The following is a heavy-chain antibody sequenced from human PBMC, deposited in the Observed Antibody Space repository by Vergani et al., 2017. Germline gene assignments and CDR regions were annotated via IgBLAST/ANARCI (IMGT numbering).Heavy chain of an antibody. CDR2: ISGSGGST. Sequence: EVQLLESGGGLVQPGGSLRLSCAASGFTFSSYAMSWVRQAPGKGLEWVSAISGSGGSTYYADSVKGRFTISRDNSKNTLYLKMNSLRAEDTAVYYCAKDPLYSYDYDSSGYYPRRWFDPWGQGTLVTVSS. J-gene: IGHJ5*02. CDR3: AKDPLYSYDYDSSGYYPRRWFDP. V-gene: IGHV3-23*01. CDR1: GFTFSSYA. D-gene: IGHD3-22*01.